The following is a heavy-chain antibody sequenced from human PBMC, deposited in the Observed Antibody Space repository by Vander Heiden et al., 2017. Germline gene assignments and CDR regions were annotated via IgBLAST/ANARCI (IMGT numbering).Heavy chain of an antibody. CDR2: FDPEDGET. CDR1: GYTPTELS. J-gene: IGHJ6*02. D-gene: IGHD3-3*01. CDR3: ATGVSFSGLKSYYYYGMDV. Sequence: GAEVKKPGASVKVSGKVSGYTPTELSMHWVRPAPGKGLEWMGGFDPEDGETMYAQKFQGRVTMTEDTSTDTDYMELSSLRCEETAVYYCATGVSFSGLKSYYYYGMDVWCQGTTVTV. V-gene: IGHV1-24*01.